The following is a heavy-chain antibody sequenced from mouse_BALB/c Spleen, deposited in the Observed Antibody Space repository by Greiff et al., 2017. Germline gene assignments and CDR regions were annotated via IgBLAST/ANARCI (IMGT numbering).Heavy chain of an antibody. CDR3: ARQESYYDYPYWYFDV. V-gene: IGHV3-2*02. Sequence: DVQLQESGPGLVKPSQSLSLTCTVTGYSITSDYAWNWIRQFPGNKLEWMGYISYSGSTSYNPSLKSRISITRDTSKNQFFLQLNSVTTEDTATYYCARQESYYDYPYWYFDVWGAGTTVTVSS. J-gene: IGHJ1*01. CDR1: GYSITSDYA. D-gene: IGHD2-4*01. CDR2: ISYSGST.